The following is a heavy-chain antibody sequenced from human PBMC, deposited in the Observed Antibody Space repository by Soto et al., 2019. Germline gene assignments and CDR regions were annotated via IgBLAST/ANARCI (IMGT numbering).Heavy chain of an antibody. D-gene: IGHD6-6*01. Sequence: GASVKVSCKASGYTFTSYYMHWVRQAPGQGLEWMGIINPSGGSTSYAQKFQGRVTMTRDTSTSTVYMELSSLRSEDTAVYYCARDWSGLYSSSSADYYGMDVWGQGTTVTVSS. CDR2: INPSGGST. CDR1: GYTFTSYY. V-gene: IGHV1-46*01. CDR3: ARDWSGLYSSSSADYYGMDV. J-gene: IGHJ6*02.